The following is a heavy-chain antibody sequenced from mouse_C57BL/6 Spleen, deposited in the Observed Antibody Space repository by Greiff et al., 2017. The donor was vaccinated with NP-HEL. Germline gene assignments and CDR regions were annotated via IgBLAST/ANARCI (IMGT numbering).Heavy chain of an antibody. CDR3: ARDYGNYYFDY. V-gene: IGHV5-17*01. Sequence: EVHLVESGGGLAKPGGSLKLSCAASGFTFSDYGMHWVRQAPEKGLEWVAYISSGSSTIYYADTVKGRFTISRDNAKNTLFLQMTSLRSEDTAMYYCARDYGNYYFDYWGQGTTLTVSS. J-gene: IGHJ2*01. CDR2: ISSGSSTI. CDR1: GFTFSDYG. D-gene: IGHD2-1*01.